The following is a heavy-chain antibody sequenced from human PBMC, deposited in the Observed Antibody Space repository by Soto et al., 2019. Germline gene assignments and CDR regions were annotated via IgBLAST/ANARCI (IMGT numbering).Heavy chain of an antibody. CDR2: IIPVFKTS. J-gene: IGHJ6*02. V-gene: IGHV1-69*13. Sequence: GASVKVSCKASGGTLTHYAISWVRQAPGQGLEWMGGIIPVFKTSNYAQNFQGRLSITADESMTTAYMDLSGLRSDDTATYYCARDSVRYCRDGVCYQGYYYFAMDVWGQGTTVTVSS. CDR1: GGTLTHYA. D-gene: IGHD2-8*01. CDR3: ARDSVRYCRDGVCYQGYYYFAMDV.